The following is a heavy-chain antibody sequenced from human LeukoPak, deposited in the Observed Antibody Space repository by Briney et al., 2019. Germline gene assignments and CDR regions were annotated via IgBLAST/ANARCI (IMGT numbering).Heavy chain of an antibody. CDR3: AREGNAFPYYYYYYMDV. CDR2: INHSGST. Sequence: PPETLSLTCAVYGGSFSGYYWSWIRQPPGKGLEWIGEINHSGSTNYNPSLKSRVTISVDTSKNQFSLKLSSVTAADTAVYYCAREGNAFPYYYYYYMDVWGKGTTVTVSS. V-gene: IGHV4-34*01. J-gene: IGHJ6*03. D-gene: IGHD3-10*01. CDR1: GGSFSGYY.